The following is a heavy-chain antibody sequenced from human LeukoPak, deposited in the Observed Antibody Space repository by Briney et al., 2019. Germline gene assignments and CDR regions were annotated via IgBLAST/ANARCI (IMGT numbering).Heavy chain of an antibody. CDR1: GFTFSSYY. D-gene: IGHD5-18*01. V-gene: IGHV3-7*01. J-gene: IGHJ4*02. Sequence: PGGSLRLSRAASGFTFSSYYMGWVRQAPGTGLEWVANIKEDGSQKYYVDSVKGRFTISRDNAKSSLYLQMNSLRADDTAVYFCARDPDTDMVNFDFWGRGTLVTVSS. CDR3: ARDPDTDMVNFDF. CDR2: IKEDGSQK.